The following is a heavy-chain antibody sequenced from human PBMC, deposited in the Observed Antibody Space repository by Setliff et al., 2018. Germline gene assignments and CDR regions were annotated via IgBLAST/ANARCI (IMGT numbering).Heavy chain of an antibody. J-gene: IGHJ5*02. CDR3: VRALLWSGEGRFDP. D-gene: IGHD3-10*01. CDR1: GGSLSADYY. Sequence: PSETLSLTCTVSGGSLSADYYWSWIRQPAGKGLEWIGHVHPDGSTNYNPSLYSRVVISVDTSKNQFSLKPTSVTAADTAVYYCVRALLWSGEGRFDPWGQGTLVTVSS. CDR2: VHPDGST. V-gene: IGHV4-61*09.